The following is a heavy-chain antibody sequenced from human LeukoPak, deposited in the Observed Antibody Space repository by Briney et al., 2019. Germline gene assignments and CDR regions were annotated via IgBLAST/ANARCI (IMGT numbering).Heavy chain of an antibody. D-gene: IGHD1-26*01. Sequence: QTGGSLRLSCAASGFTFSSYAMSWVRQAPGKGLEWVSAISGSGGSTYYADSVKGRFTISRDNSKNSLYLQMNSLRAEDTAVYYCARATRGVGSNFDYWGQGTLVTVSS. V-gene: IGHV3-23*01. CDR2: ISGSGGST. CDR1: GFTFSSYA. J-gene: IGHJ4*02. CDR3: ARATRGVGSNFDY.